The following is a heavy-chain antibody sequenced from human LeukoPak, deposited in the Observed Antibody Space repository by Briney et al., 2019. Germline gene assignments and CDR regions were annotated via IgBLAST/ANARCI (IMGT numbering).Heavy chain of an antibody. Sequence: GGSLRLSCAASGFTFSSYAMSWVRQAPGKSLEWVSGIGGSGSRTYYADSVKGRFTISRDNSKNTLYLQMNSLRAEDTAIYYCANSLGAVAGTRGYYYYGMDVWGQGTTVTVSS. CDR2: IGGSGSRT. CDR3: ANSLGAVAGTRGYYYYGMDV. CDR1: GFTFSSYA. D-gene: IGHD6-19*01. J-gene: IGHJ6*02. V-gene: IGHV3-23*01.